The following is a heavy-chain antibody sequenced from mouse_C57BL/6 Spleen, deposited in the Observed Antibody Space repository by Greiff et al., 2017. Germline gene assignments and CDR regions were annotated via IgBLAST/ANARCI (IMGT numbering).Heavy chain of an antibody. Sequence: EVKVVESGGGLVQSGRSLRLSCATSGFTFSDFYMEWVRQAPGKGLEWIAASRNKANDYTTEYSASVKGRFIVSRDTSQSILYLQMNALRAEDTAIYYCARDAWGYYSNYAYAMDYWGQGTSVTVSS. V-gene: IGHV7-1*01. J-gene: IGHJ4*01. CDR2: SRNKANDYTT. CDR3: ARDAWGYYSNYAYAMDY. CDR1: GFTFSDFY. D-gene: IGHD2-5*01.